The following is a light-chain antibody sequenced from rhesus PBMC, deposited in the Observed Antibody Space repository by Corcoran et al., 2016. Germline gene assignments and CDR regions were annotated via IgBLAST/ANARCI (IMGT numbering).Light chain of an antibody. CDR3: QQSSNLWT. CDR2: GAS. J-gene: IGKJ1*01. V-gene: IGKV3-24*04. Sequence: ETVVTQSPATLSLSPGERATLSCRASQSVGSYLAWYQQKPGQAPRPPIYGASSRATGSPDRFSGSGSGTDLTLTISSLEPEDVGVYYCQQSSNLWTFGQGTKVEIK. CDR1: QSVGSY.